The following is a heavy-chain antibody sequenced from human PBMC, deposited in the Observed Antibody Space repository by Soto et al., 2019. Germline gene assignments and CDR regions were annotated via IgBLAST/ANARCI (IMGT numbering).Heavy chain of an antibody. CDR1: GGSFSGYY. V-gene: IGHV4-34*01. Sequence: QVQLQQWGAGLLKPSETLSLTCAVSGGSFSGYYWSWIRQPPGKGLEWIGEINHSGSTNYNPSLKSRVTISVDTSKNQFSLKLSSVTAADTAVYYCARGLRIFTMVRGVKGFDYWGQGTLVTVSS. CDR3: ARGLRIFTMVRGVKGFDY. J-gene: IGHJ4*02. D-gene: IGHD3-10*01. CDR2: INHSGST.